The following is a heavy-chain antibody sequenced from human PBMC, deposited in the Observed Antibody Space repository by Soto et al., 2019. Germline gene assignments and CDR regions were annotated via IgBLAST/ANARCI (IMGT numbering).Heavy chain of an antibody. Sequence: PSEPLSLTCTVSGDYIISYYGNWIRQPPGKGLEWIGYINDSGSAHYNPSLKSRVTISVDTFKNQFSLKLTSVTAADTAVYYCARGGGYHDYWGQGTMVTVAS. V-gene: IGHV4-59*01. CDR1: GDYIISYY. J-gene: IGHJ4*03. D-gene: IGHD1-26*01. CDR3: ARGGGYHDY. CDR2: INDSGSA.